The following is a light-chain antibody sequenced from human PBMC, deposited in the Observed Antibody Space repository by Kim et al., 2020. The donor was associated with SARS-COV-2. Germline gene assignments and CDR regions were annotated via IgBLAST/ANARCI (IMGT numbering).Light chain of an antibody. CDR3: QEWDSSTPV. V-gene: IGLV3-1*01. CDR2: QHT. Sequence: SYELTQPPSVSVSPGQTASITCSGSKLGDKYAYWYQKKPGQSPVLVIYQHTKRPSGISPRFSGSSSGNTATLTISRAQTMDEADYYCQEWDSSTPVFGGG. J-gene: IGLJ6*01. CDR1: KLGDKY.